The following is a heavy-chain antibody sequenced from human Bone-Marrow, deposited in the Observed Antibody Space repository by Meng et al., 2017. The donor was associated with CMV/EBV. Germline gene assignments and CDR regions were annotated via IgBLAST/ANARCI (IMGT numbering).Heavy chain of an antibody. CDR1: GFTFSSYG. V-gene: IGHV3-30*02. CDR3: ARERVCSSTSCEWAPDY. J-gene: IGHJ4*02. CDR2: IRFDGTNK. Sequence: GESLKISCAASGFTFSSYGMHWVRQAPGKGLEWVTFIRFDGTNKYYADSVKGRFTISRDNSKNTLYLQMNSLRAEGTAVYYCARERVCSSTSCEWAPDYWGQGTLVTVSS. D-gene: IGHD2-2*01.